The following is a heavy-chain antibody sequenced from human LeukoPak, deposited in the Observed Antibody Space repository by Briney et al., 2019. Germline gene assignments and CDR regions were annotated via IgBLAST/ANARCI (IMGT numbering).Heavy chain of an antibody. CDR3: ARDPRPNSNTWFDT. Sequence: PSETLSLTCTVSGGSIYNYYWNWIRQPPGKGPEWLGHVYYNGNTMYNPSLKDRLIISLHTSENEFSLKLTSLSDADTAVYYCARDPRPNSNTWFDTWGQGTLVTVSS. V-gene: IGHV4-59*01. CDR2: VYYNGNT. D-gene: IGHD4/OR15-4a*01. J-gene: IGHJ5*02. CDR1: GGSIYNYY.